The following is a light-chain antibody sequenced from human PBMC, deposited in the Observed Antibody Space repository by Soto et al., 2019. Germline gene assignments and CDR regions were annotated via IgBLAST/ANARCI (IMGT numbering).Light chain of an antibody. CDR1: QSLSSSY. V-gene: IGKV3-20*01. Sequence: EIVLTQSPGTLSLSPGERATLSCRASQSLSSSYLAWYQQKPAQAPRLLIYGASRRATGIPDRFSGSGSGIDLTLTISRLEPEDLAVYYCQQYGSSPRTFGQGTKVEIK. CDR3: QQYGSSPRT. J-gene: IGKJ1*01. CDR2: GAS.